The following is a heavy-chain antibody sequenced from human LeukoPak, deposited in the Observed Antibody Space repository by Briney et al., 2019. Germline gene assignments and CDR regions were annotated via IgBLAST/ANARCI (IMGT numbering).Heavy chain of an antibody. CDR3: ARGVTIIGVVRTPFDY. D-gene: IGHD3-3*01. CDR2: INHSGST. V-gene: IGHV4-34*01. CDR1: GGSFSGYY. Sequence: SETLSLTCAVYGGSFSGYYWSWIRQPPGKGLEWIGEINHSGSTNYNPSLKSRVTISVDTSKNQFSLKLSSVTAADTAVYYCARGVTIIGVVRTPFDYWGQGTLVTVSS. J-gene: IGHJ4*02.